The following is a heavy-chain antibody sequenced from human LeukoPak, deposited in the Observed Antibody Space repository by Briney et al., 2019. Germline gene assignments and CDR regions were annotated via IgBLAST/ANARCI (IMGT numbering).Heavy chain of an antibody. Sequence: PGGSLRLSCAASGFIFSNYWMSWVRQAPGKGPEWVADIKKDGSDKYYVGSVKGRFTISRDNAKNSLYLQMNSLRAEDTAVYYCARDSLIQYGSGSYRGFDYWGQGILVTVSS. V-gene: IGHV3-7*03. CDR2: IKKDGSDK. CDR3: ARDSLIQYGSGSYRGFDY. J-gene: IGHJ4*02. CDR1: GFIFSNYW. D-gene: IGHD3-10*01.